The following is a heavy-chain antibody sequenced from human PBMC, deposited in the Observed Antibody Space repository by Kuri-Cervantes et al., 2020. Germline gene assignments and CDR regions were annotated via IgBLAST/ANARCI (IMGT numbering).Heavy chain of an antibody. V-gene: IGHV3-30*02. J-gene: IGHJ4*02. D-gene: IGHD3-10*01. CDR1: GFTFSRYG. CDR3: AKGWFGTVGDY. Sequence: GESLKISCAASGFTFSRYGIHWVRQAPGKGLEWMAFIKSDGSNKYYADSVKGRFTVSRDNSKNTLHLQVNSLRADDTAVYYCAKGWFGTVGDYWGRGTLVTVSS. CDR2: IKSDGSNK.